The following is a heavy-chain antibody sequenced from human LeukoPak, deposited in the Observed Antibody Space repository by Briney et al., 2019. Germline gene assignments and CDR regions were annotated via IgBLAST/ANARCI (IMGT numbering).Heavy chain of an antibody. CDR2: ISADGGTT. V-gene: IGHV3-43*02. Sequence: PGGSLRLSCVVSGLNFAGYAMHWVRQAPGKGLEWVSLISADGGTTFSADSVKGRFTISRDNSKNSLYLQMNSLRSEDPAMYFCAKGSGKFDYWGQGTLVTVSS. J-gene: IGHJ4*02. CDR3: AKGSGKFDY. CDR1: GLNFAGYA.